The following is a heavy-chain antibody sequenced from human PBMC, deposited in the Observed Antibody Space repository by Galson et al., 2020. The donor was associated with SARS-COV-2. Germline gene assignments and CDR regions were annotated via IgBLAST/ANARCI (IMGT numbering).Heavy chain of an antibody. D-gene: IGHD3-10*01. CDR2: IYYSGTT. CDR3: AKAQWSRSLYYFDY. CDR1: GGSISTIDYY. V-gene: IGHV4-39*07. Sequence: SETLSLTCTVSGGSISTIDYYWAWNRQPPGKGLEWIGSIYYSGTTYYNPSLKSRVAISLDKSKNQFSLKVTSMTAADTAVYYCAKAQWSRSLYYFDYWGQGSLVTVSS. J-gene: IGHJ4*02.